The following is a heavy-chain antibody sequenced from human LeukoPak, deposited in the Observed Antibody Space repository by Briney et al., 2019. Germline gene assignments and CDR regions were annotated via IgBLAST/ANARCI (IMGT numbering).Heavy chain of an antibody. D-gene: IGHD3-10*01. J-gene: IGHJ6*02. CDR2: ISAYNGNT. V-gene: IGHV1-18*01. Sequence: ASVKVSCKASGYTFTSYGISWVRQAPGQGLEWMGWISAYNGNTNYAQKLQGRVTMTRDTSTSTVYMELSSLRSEDTAVYYCARGVPGSYYSRWYYYYGMDVWGQGTTVTVSS. CDR1: GYTFTSYG. CDR3: ARGVPGSYYSRWYYYYGMDV.